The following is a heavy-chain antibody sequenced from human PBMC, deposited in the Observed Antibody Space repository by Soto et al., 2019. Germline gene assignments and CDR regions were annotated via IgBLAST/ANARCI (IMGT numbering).Heavy chain of an antibody. CDR1: GFTFSSYG. J-gene: IGHJ6*02. CDR3: ARDLRLPAATADYYYYYGMDV. CDR2: IWYDGSNK. D-gene: IGHD2-2*01. Sequence: HPGGSLRLSCAASGFTFSSYGMHWVRQAPGKGLEWVAVIWYDGSNKYYADSVKGRFTISRDNSKNTLYLQMNSLRAEDTAVYYCARDLRLPAATADYYYYYGMDVWGQGTTVTVSS. V-gene: IGHV3-33*01.